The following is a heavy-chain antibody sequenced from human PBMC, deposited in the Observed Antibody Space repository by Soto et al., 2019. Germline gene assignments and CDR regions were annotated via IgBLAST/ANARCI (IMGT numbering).Heavy chain of an antibody. J-gene: IGHJ6*02. D-gene: IGHD2-15*01. V-gene: IGHV3-23*01. CDR2: ISGSGGTT. Sequence: EVQLLESGGGLIQPGGSLRLSCTASGFTFSSYAMNWVRQAPGKGLEWVSSISGSGGTTFYADSVKGRFTISKDNSKNTLYLQMSSLRAEDSAVYYCAKTSGRRYYYGMDVWGQGTTVTVSS. CDR1: GFTFSSYA. CDR3: AKTSGRRYYYGMDV.